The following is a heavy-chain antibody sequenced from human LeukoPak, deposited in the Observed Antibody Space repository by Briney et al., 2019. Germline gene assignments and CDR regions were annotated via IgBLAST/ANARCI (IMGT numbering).Heavy chain of an antibody. V-gene: IGHV1-2*04. CDR1: GYTFTGYY. CDR2: INPNSGGT. J-gene: IGHJ4*02. Sequence: ASVKVSCKASGYTFTGYYMHWVRQAPGQGLEWMGWINPNSGGTNYAQKFQGWVTMTRDTSISTAYMELSRLRSDDTAVYYCARDQGIAVAGHFDYWGQGTLVTVPS. CDR3: ARDQGIAVAGHFDY. D-gene: IGHD6-19*01.